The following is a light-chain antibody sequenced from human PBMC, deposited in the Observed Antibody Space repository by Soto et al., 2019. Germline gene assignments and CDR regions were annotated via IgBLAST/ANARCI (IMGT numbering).Light chain of an antibody. CDR1: QSVTSTY. Sequence: EIVLTQSPGTLSLSPGERATLSCRASQSVTSTYLAWYQQKLGQAPRLLIYGASNRATGIPDRFSGGGSGTDFTLTISRLEPEDFAVYYCQQFSSYPLTFGGGTKVDIK. J-gene: IGKJ4*01. CDR3: QQFSSYPLT. V-gene: IGKV3-20*01. CDR2: GAS.